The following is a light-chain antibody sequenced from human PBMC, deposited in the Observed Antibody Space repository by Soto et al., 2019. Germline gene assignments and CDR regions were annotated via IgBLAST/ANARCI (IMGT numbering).Light chain of an antibody. CDR3: QQYGSSIT. J-gene: IGKJ5*01. Sequence: EIMLTLSPGTLSLSPGERATLSCRASQSVSSSYSAWYQQKPGQAPRLLIYGTSSRATGIPDRFSGSGSGTDFTLTISRLEPEDFAVFYCQQYGSSITFGQGTRLEIK. CDR2: GTS. CDR1: QSVSSSY. V-gene: IGKV3-20*01.